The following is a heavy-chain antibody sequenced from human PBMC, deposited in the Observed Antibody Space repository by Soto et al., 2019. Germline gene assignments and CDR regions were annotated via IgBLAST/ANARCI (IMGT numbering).Heavy chain of an antibody. V-gene: IGHV1-3*05. CDR2: INAGNGNT. Sequence: QVQLVQSGAEEKKPGASVKVSCKASGYTFTSYAMHWVRQAPGQRLEWMGWINAGNGNTKYSQKFQGRVTITRDTSASTASMELGSLRSEDTAVYYCARSSGWYVWFDPWGQGTLVTVSS. D-gene: IGHD6-13*01. CDR1: GYTFTSYA. J-gene: IGHJ5*02. CDR3: ARSSGWYVWFDP.